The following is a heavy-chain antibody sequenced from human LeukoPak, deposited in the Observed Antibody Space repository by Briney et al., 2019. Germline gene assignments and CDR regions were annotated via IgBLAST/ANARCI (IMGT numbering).Heavy chain of an antibody. D-gene: IGHD5-18*01. J-gene: IGHJ4*02. CDR3: ARAPWIQLFFFDY. CDR2: INLTGGIA. Sequence: GASVKVSCKASGYTFSSYYLHWVRQAPGQGLEWIGIINLTGGIARFAQKFQGRVSMTRDTSTSTVYMELSSLRSEDTAAYYCARAPWIQLFFFDYWGQGTLVTVSS. V-gene: IGHV1-46*01. CDR1: GYTFSSYY.